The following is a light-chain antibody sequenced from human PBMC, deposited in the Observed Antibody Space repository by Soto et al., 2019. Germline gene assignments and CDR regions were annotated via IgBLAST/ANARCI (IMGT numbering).Light chain of an antibody. Sequence: DIQITQSPSSLSSSVADRFTITCRASQSISSYLSWYQQKPGKAPKLLINVASTLQSGVPSRFSGSGSGTEFTLTISSLQPDDFATYHCQQYYTYPVTFGQGTKVDIK. V-gene: IGKV1-39*01. CDR1: QSISSY. CDR2: VAS. J-gene: IGKJ1*01. CDR3: QQYYTYPVT.